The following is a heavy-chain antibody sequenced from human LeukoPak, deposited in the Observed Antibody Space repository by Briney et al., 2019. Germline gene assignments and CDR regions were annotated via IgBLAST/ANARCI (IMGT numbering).Heavy chain of an antibody. CDR1: GFTFDDYA. Sequence: GGSLRLSCAASGFTFDDYAMHWVRQAPGKGLEWVSGISGSGGSTYYADSVKGRFTISRDNSKNTLYLQMNSLRAEDTAVYYCARALIYCGGDCYSFDAFDIWGQGTMVTVSS. CDR3: ARALIYCGGDCYSFDAFDI. J-gene: IGHJ3*02. CDR2: ISGSGGST. V-gene: IGHV3-23*01. D-gene: IGHD2-21*02.